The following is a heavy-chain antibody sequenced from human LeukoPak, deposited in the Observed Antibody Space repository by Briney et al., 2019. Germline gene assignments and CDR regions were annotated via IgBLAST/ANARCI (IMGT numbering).Heavy chain of an antibody. CDR3: ARKVAVAMDLDY. V-gene: IGHV3-23*01. Sequence: GGSLRLSCAASGFTFKSYGMTWVRQVPGKGLEWVSSITGSGGSTKYADSVNGRFTISRDNSKNTLSLQMTGLRVEDTAVYYCARKVAVAMDLDYWGQGTPVTVSS. CDR2: ITGSGGST. CDR1: GFTFKSYG. D-gene: IGHD5-18*01. J-gene: IGHJ4*02.